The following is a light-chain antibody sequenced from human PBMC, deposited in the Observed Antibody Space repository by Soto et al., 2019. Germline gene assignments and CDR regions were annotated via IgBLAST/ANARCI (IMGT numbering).Light chain of an antibody. CDR3: QQRGDWPPIT. CDR1: QSVSTF. J-gene: IGKJ5*01. CDR2: NAS. Sequence: LTQSPSFLSLSPWERAILSCRASQSVSTFLAWFQQKPGQPPRLLIYNASNRTTGIPARFSGSGSGTDFTLTISSLEPEDFAVYYCQQRGDWPPITFGQGTRLEI. V-gene: IGKV3-11*01.